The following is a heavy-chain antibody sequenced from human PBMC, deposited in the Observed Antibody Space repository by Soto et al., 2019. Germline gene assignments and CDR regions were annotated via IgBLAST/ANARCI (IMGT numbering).Heavy chain of an antibody. J-gene: IGHJ3*02. V-gene: IGHV3-48*03. CDR1: GFTISSYE. CDR2: ISSSGSTI. CDR3: ARDRVAEVGIEAFDS. Sequence: EVQLVESGGGLVQPGGSLRLTCAASGFTISSYEMNWVRQDPGQGLVWVSNISSSGSTIYYADAVKGRFTISRDNAKNARYLHLSTVKAEDKAVYYWARDRVAEVGIEAFDSWGKGTLVTVST. D-gene: IGHD6-13*01.